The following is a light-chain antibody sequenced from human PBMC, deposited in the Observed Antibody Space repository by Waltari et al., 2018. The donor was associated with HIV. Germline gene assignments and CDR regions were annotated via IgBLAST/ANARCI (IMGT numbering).Light chain of an antibody. CDR1: SSDVGSYNV. Sequence: QSALTQPASVSGSPGQSITISCTGTSSDVGSYNVVSWYQQHPGKAPKLMIYEDNKRPSGVSNRFSGSKSGNTASLTISVFQAEDEADYYCCSYTGSTTWVFGGGTKLTVL. CDR2: EDN. CDR3: CSYTGSTTWV. J-gene: IGLJ3*02. V-gene: IGLV2-23*01.